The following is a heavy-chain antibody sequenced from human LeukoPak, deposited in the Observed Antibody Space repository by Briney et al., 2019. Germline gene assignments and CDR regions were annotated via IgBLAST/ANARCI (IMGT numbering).Heavy chain of an antibody. V-gene: IGHV4-59*01. Sequence: SETPSLTCTVSGDSISSYYWSWIRQPPGKGLEWIGYIYYIARTSYNPSLKSRVTISVDTSKNQFSLKLSSVTAADTAVYYCARDYPFDIWGQGTMVTVSP. CDR2: IYYIART. J-gene: IGHJ3*02. CDR3: ARDYPFDI. CDR1: GDSISSYY. D-gene: IGHD3-16*02.